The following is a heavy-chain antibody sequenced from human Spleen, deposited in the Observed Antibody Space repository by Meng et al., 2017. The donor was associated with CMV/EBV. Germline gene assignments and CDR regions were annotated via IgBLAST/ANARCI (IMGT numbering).Heavy chain of an antibody. CDR2: ISGSGGST. CDR1: GFTFSSYA. D-gene: IGHD2-2*02. J-gene: IGHJ6*02. CDR3: AKALGYISSTSCYKDYGMDV. Sequence: GESLKISCAASGFTFSSYAMSWVRQAPGKGLEWVSAISGSGGSTYYADSVKGRFTISRDNSKNTLYLQMNSLRAEDTAVYYCAKALGYISSTSCYKDYGMDVWGQGTTVTVSS. V-gene: IGHV3-23*01.